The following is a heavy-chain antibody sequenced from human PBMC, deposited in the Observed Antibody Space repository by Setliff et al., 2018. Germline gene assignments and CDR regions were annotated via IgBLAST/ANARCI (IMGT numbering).Heavy chain of an antibody. V-gene: IGHV3-23*03. CDR3: AKDQRESTGWFKLFDY. Sequence: LRLSCAASGFTFSNYAMGWVRQAPGKGLEWVSVIYSGGSRTYSADSVRGRFTIFRDNSRNTLHLQVNSLRAEDTAVYYCAKDQRESTGWFKLFDYWGQGVLVTVSS. CDR2: IYSGGSRT. J-gene: IGHJ4*02. CDR1: GFTFSNYA. D-gene: IGHD6-19*01.